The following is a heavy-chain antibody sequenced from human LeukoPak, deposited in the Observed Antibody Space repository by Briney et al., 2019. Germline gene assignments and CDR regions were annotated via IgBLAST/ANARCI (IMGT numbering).Heavy chain of an antibody. CDR1: GFIFSSYN. CDR2: ISGSGGST. D-gene: IGHD2-2*01. V-gene: IGHV3-23*01. Sequence: GGSLRLSCAASGFIFSSYNINWVRQAPGKGLEWVSAISGSGGSTYYADSVKGRFTISRDNSKNTLYLQMNSLRAEDTAVYYCAKDSGVVVPAAPYYYYYYMDVWGKGTTVTVSS. CDR3: AKDSGVVVPAAPYYYYYYMDV. J-gene: IGHJ6*03.